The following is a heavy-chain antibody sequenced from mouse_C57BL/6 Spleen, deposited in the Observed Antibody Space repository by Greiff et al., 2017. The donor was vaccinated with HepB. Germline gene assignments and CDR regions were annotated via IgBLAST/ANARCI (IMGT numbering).Heavy chain of an antibody. CDR3: GRGQGYGNYPFAY. Sequence: EVKVVESGGGLVKPGGSLKLSCAASGFTFSSYAMSWVRQTPEKRLEWVATISDGGSYTYYPDNVKGRFTISRDNAKNNLYLQMSHLKSEDTAMYLCGRGQGYGNYPFAYWGQGTLVTVSA. D-gene: IGHD2-10*02. J-gene: IGHJ3*01. CDR2: ISDGGSYT. CDR1: GFTFSSYA. V-gene: IGHV5-4*03.